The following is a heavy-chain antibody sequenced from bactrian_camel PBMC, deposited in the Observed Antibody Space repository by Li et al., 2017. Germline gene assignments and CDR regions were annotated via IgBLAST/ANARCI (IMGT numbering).Heavy chain of an antibody. CDR3: VRPGVYGGTFGY. D-gene: IGHD6*01. CDR1: GNIASSYC. Sequence: HVQLVESGGASVQAGGSLRLSCAASGNIASSYCMGWFRQAPGKEREFVSTFDTDGSTTYADSVKGRFTLSQDNAKNTVYLQMNNLNPEDTAVYYCVRPGVYGGTFGYWGQGTQVTVS. J-gene: IGHJ6*01. V-gene: IGHV3S53*01. CDR2: FDTDGST.